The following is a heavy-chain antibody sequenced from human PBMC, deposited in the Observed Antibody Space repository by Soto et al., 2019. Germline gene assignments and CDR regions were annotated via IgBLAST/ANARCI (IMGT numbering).Heavy chain of an antibody. D-gene: IGHD1-26*01. V-gene: IGHV4-61*01. CDR1: VGSVTSINFY. CDR2: INYNGNT. CDR3: AREYFRNYYSPYYIDV. J-gene: IGHJ6*02. Sequence: SEPLSLTCTFSVGSVTSINFYWSWMRQSPWKSLEWIGFINYNGNTNYNPSLRSRVTISLNTPKNQLTLTLRYVTAADTARYYCAREYFRNYYSPYYIDVWGQGTAVNVSS.